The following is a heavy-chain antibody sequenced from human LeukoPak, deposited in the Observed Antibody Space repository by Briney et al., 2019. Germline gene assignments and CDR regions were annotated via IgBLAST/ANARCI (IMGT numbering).Heavy chain of an antibody. CDR2: INPNSGGT. CDR1: GYTFTGCY. D-gene: IGHD1-14*01. J-gene: IGHJ4*02. Sequence: ASVRVSCKASGYTFTGCYVRWVRQAPGQGLEWMGWINPNSGGTKDAQKFQGRVTMTRDTSISTAYMELSSLRSEDTAVYYCARPSVGYYFDYWGQGTLVTVSS. V-gene: IGHV1-2*02. CDR3: ARPSVGYYFDY.